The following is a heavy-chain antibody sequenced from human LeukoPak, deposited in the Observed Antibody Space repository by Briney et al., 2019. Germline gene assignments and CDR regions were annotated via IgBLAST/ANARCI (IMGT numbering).Heavy chain of an antibody. J-gene: IGHJ4*02. CDR2: IKQDGSEK. D-gene: IGHD2/OR15-2a*01. Sequence: GGSLRLCCAASGFPFSTYWMTWVRQAPGKGLEWVANIKQDGSEKYYVDSVRGRFTISRDNAKNSLYLQMNSLRAEDTAVYYCARDSSMARDYWGQGTLVIVSS. CDR3: ARDSSMARDY. CDR1: GFPFSTYW. V-gene: IGHV3-7*04.